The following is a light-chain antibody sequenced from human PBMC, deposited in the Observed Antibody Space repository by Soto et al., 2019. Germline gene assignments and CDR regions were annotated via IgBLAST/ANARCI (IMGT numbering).Light chain of an antibody. Sequence: QSVPTQPASVSGSPGQSITISCTGSSSDVGAYKFVSWYQQIPGKAPKLMIYDVSYRPLGVSNRFSGSKSGNTASLTISGLQTEDEADYYCNSYTTSDTWVFGGGTKVTVL. CDR3: NSYTTSDTWV. V-gene: IGLV2-14*01. CDR1: SSDVGAYKF. CDR2: DVS. J-gene: IGLJ3*02.